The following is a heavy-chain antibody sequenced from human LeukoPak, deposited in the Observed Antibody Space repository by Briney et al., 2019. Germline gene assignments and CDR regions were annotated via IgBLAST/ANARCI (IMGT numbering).Heavy chain of an antibody. CDR1: GGSFSGYY. CDR3: ARNSSPYYYYYMDV. Sequence: SETLSLTCAVYGGSFSGYYWSWIRQPPGKGLEWIGEINHSGSTNYNPSLKSRVTISVDTSKNQFSLKLSSVTAADTAVYSCARNSSPYYYYYMDVWGKGTTVTVSS. CDR2: INHSGST. D-gene: IGHD4-23*01. V-gene: IGHV4-34*01. J-gene: IGHJ6*03.